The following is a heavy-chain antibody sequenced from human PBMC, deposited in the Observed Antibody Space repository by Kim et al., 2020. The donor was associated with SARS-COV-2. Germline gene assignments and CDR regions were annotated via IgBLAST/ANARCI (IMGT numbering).Heavy chain of an antibody. CDR1: GFTFSSYS. J-gene: IGHJ4*02. Sequence: GGSLRLSCAASGFTFSSYSMNWVRQAPGKGLEWVSYISSSSSTIYYADSVKGRFTISRDNAKNSLYLQMNSLRAEDTAVYYCARMASCSSTSCYSFLDYWGQGTLVTVSS. V-gene: IGHV3-48*04. CDR3: ARMASCSSTSCYSFLDY. CDR2: ISSSSSTI. D-gene: IGHD2-2*01.